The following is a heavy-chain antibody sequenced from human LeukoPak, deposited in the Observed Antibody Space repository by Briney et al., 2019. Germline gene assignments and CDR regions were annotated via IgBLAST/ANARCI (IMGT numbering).Heavy chain of an antibody. CDR2: ISGSGGST. CDR3: AKGKGWGYSYGLIDY. J-gene: IGHJ4*02. V-gene: IGHV3-23*01. D-gene: IGHD5-18*01. Sequence: HPGGSLRLSCAASGFTFSSYAMSWVRQAPGKGLEWVSAISGSGGSTYYADSVKGRFTISRDNSKNTLYLQMNSLRAEDTAVYYCAKGKGWGYSYGLIDYWGQGTLVTVSS. CDR1: GFTFSSYA.